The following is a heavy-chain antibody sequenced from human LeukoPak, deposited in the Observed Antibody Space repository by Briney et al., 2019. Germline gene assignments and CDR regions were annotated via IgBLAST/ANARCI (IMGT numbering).Heavy chain of an antibody. CDR1: GGTFSSYA. Sequence: ASVKVSCKASGGTFSSYAINWVRQAPGQRPEWMGWINTGNGNTKYSQKFQGRVTITRDTSANTAYMELSSLRFEDTAVYYCARGGSRMTTFYIIDYWGQGTLVTVSS. CDR3: ARGGSRMTTFYIIDY. V-gene: IGHV1-3*04. J-gene: IGHJ4*02. CDR2: INTGNGNT. D-gene: IGHD4-11*01.